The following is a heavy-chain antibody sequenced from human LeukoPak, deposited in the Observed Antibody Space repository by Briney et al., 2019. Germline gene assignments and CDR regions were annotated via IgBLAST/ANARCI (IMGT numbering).Heavy chain of an antibody. CDR2: IGGSSSSL. CDR1: GFIFSSYN. CDR3: AKEAGQDYGALDAFDV. V-gene: IGHV3-21*01. J-gene: IGHJ3*01. Sequence: GRSLRLSCAASGFIFSSYNMHWVRQAPGKGLEWVSSIGGSSSSLYYAESVKGRFTISRDNAKNSLYLQMNSLRAEDTAVYYCAKEAGQDYGALDAFDVWGQGTMVTVSS. D-gene: IGHD4-17*01.